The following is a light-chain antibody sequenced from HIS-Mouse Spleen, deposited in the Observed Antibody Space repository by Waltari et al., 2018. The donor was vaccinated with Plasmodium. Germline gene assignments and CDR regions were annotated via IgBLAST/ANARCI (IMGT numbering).Light chain of an antibody. J-gene: IGKJ1*01. Sequence: DIQMTQSSSTLSASVGHRVTITCRASQSISSWLAWYQQKPGKAPKLLIYKASSLESGVPSRFSGSGSGTEFTLTISSLQPDDFATYYCQQYNSYWTFGQGTKVEIK. CDR1: QSISSW. V-gene: IGKV1-5*03. CDR2: KAS. CDR3: QQYNSYWT.